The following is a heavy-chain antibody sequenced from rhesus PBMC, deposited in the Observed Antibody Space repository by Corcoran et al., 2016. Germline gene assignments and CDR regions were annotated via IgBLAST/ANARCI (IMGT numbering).Heavy chain of an antibody. Sequence: QVQLQESGPGLVKPSETLSLTCAVSGGSISSNYWSWIRQPPGTGLDWIGRISGSGGSTHYNPSLKSRVTISPATSKTQFSLKLSSVTAADTAVYYCASYCTGSGCYEYGLDSWGQGVVVTVSS. V-gene: IGHV4-173*01. CDR3: ASYCTGSGCYEYGLDS. CDR2: ISGSGGST. J-gene: IGHJ6*01. D-gene: IGHD2-21*01. CDR1: GGSISSNY.